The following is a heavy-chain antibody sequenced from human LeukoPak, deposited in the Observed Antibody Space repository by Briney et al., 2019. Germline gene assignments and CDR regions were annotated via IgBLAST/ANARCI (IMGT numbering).Heavy chain of an antibody. D-gene: IGHD2-2*01. V-gene: IGHV1-18*01. CDR3: ARGSTSDWPLDH. CDR1: GYIFSNFFSSYG. J-gene: IGHJ4*02. Sequence: ASVTVSCKASGYIFSNFFSSYGITWVRQAPGQGLEWMGWISPYNGKTKFAQKFQGRVTITRDTSASTAYIELRSLRSEDTAMYYCARGSTSDWPLDHWGQETLVTISS. CDR2: ISPYNGKT.